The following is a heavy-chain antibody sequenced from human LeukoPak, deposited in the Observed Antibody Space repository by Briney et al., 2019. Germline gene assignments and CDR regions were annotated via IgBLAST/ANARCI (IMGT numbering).Heavy chain of an antibody. V-gene: IGHV4-38-2*01. CDR1: GNSISSGYY. CDR2: LYHSGST. CDR3: AGQHDSNGYYFY. Sequence: PSETLSLTCAGTGNSISSGYYWGWIRQPPGKGLEWIGSLYHSGSTYYNPSLKSRVTISVDTSKNRFSLKLSSVTAADTAMYYCAGQHDSNGYYFYWGQGTLVTVSS. D-gene: IGHD3-22*01. J-gene: IGHJ4*02.